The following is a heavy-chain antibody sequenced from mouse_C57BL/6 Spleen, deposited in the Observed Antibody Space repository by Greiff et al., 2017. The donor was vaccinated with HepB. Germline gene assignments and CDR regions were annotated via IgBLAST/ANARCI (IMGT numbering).Heavy chain of an antibody. CDR2: IDPETGGT. D-gene: IGHD1-1*01. V-gene: IGHV1-15*01. CDR1: GYTFTDYE. Sequence: QVQLQQSGAELVRPGASVTLSCKASGYTFTDYEMHWVKQTPVHGLEWIGAIDPETGGTAYNQKFKGKAILTADKSSSTAYMELRSLTSEDSAVYYCTRWNYELRRYCDVWGTGTTVTVSS. J-gene: IGHJ1*03. CDR3: TRWNYELRRYCDV.